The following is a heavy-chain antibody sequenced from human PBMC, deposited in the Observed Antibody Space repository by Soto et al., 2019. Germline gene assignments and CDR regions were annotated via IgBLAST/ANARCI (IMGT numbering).Heavy chain of an antibody. CDR3: ARVPPRYSKTYDY. CDR1: GGSISSYY. J-gene: IGHJ4*02. V-gene: IGHV4-34*01. CDR2: INHSGST. D-gene: IGHD6-13*01. Sequence: PSETLSLTCTVSGGSISSYYWSWIRQPPGKGLEWIGEINHSGSTNYNPSLKSRVTISVDTSKNQFSLKLSSVTAADTAVYYCARVPPRYSKTYDYWGQGTLVTVSS.